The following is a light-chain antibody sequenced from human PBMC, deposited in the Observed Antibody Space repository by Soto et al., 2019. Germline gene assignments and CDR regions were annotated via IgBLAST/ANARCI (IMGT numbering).Light chain of an antibody. CDR1: TFGRTS. J-gene: IGLJ1*01. CDR3: QVRDTSSDHPGV. CDR2: DDS. V-gene: IGLV3-21*02. Sequence: SYELTQPPSVSVAPGQTASIACGGNTFGRTSVHWYQQKPGQAPVLVVYDDSDRPSGIPERFSGSNSGNTATLTISRVEAGDEADYYCQVRDTSSDHPGVFGTGTKVTVL.